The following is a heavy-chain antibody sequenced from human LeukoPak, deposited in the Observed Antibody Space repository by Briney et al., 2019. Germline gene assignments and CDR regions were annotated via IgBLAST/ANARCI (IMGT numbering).Heavy chain of an antibody. Sequence: GGSLRLSCAASGFTVSSNYMSWVRQAPGKGLEWVSVIYSGGSTYYADSVKGRFTISRDNSKNTLYLQMNSLRAEDTAVYYCAKDRVLGSEQLVDYWGQGTLVTVSS. V-gene: IGHV3-53*05. CDR2: IYSGGST. J-gene: IGHJ4*02. D-gene: IGHD6-6*01. CDR3: AKDRVLGSEQLVDY. CDR1: GFTVSSNY.